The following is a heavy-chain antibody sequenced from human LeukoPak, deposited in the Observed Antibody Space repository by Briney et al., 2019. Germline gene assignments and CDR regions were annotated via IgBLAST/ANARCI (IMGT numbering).Heavy chain of an antibody. D-gene: IGHD2-2*01. CDR3: ASSYCSSTSCDGTLYYGMDV. CDR2: IYPGESIYASENT. J-gene: IGHJ6*02. Sequence: KPSETLSLTCSVSGVSISAYYWSWIRQPAGKGLEWIGRIYPGESIYASENTNYNPSLKSRVSMSGDTSKNQVSLKLRSVTAADTAVYYCASSYCSSTSCDGTLYYGMDVWGQGTTVTVSS. CDR1: GVSISAYY. V-gene: IGHV4-4*07.